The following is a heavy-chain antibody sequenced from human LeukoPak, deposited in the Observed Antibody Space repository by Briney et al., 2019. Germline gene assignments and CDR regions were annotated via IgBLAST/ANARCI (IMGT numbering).Heavy chain of an antibody. J-gene: IGHJ6*03. Sequence: GGSLRLSCAASGFTFNSNAMSWVRQAPGKGLEWVSGISSSGGSTYSADSVKGRSTISRDNSKNTLYLQMNSLRAEDTAVYYCAKYLPPKNRSGRVSGYIDGWDKGTTVTVSS. CDR3: AKYLPPKNRSGRVSGYIDG. V-gene: IGHV3-23*01. D-gene: IGHD3-22*01. CDR1: GFTFNSNA. CDR2: ISSSGGST.